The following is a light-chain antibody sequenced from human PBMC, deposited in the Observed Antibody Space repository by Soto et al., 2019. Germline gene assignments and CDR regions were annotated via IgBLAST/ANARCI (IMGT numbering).Light chain of an antibody. CDR3: TSYTSSSTVL. J-gene: IGLJ3*02. CDR2: DVS. V-gene: IGLV2-14*01. CDR1: SSDVGGYNY. Sequence: QSALTQPASVSGSPGQSITISCTGTSSDVGGYNYVSWYQQHPGKAPKLMIYDVSNRPSGISNRFSGSKSGNTASLTIFGLQAENEADYFCTSYTSSSTVLFGGGTKLTFL.